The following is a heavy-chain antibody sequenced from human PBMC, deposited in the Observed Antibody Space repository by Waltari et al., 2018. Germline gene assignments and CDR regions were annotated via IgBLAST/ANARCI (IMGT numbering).Heavy chain of an antibody. CDR2: INAGNGNT. Sequence: VQLLQSVAELKKHGAPVKISCKTSVYTLRDHSLPWVRQAPGQTLEWMGWINAGNGNTYYSQKFQGRVTIARDTSASTAYMELSSLRSEDTAVYYCARDHCTGGPCDFDDWGQGILVTVSS. J-gene: IGHJ4*01. CDR3: ARDHCTGGPCDFDD. V-gene: IGHV1-3*01. D-gene: IGHD2-8*02. CDR1: VYTLRDHS.